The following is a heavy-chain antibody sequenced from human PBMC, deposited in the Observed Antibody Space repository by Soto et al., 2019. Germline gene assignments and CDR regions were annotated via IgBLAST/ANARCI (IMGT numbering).Heavy chain of an antibody. CDR1: GFSFSDYY. J-gene: IGHJ3*01. Sequence: GSLRLSCAASGFSFSDYYMSWIRQAPWKGLEWVSYISSSGSTIYYADSVKGRFTISRDNAKNTLYLQMNSPRAEGTAVYYCARGDRGAFDLWGQGTMVTVSS. V-gene: IGHV3-11*04. CDR3: ARGDRGAFDL. D-gene: IGHD2-21*02. CDR2: ISSSGSTI.